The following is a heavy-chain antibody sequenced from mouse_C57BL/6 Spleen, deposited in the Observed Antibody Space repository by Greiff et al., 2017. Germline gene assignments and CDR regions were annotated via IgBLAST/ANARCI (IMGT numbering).Heavy chain of an antibody. CDR2: INPSSGYT. Sequence: QVQLKQSGAELARPGASVKMSCKASGYTFTSYTMHWVKQRPGQGLEWIGYINPSSGYTKYNQKFKDKATLNADKSSSTAYMQLSSLTSEDSAVYYCARWHYYGSSYPAWFAYWGQGTLVTVSA. CDR3: ARWHYYGSSYPAWFAY. CDR1: GYTFTSYT. V-gene: IGHV1-4*01. J-gene: IGHJ3*01. D-gene: IGHD1-1*01.